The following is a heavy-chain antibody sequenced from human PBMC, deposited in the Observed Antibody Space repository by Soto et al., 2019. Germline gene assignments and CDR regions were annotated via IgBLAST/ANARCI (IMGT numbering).Heavy chain of an antibody. CDR1: GGTFSSYA. CDR3: ARGKYQLLFGRYYYYYGMDV. CDR2: IIPIFGTA. V-gene: IGHV1-69*13. D-gene: IGHD2-2*01. Sequence: ASVKVSCKASGGTFSSYAIRWVRQAPGHGLAWMGGIIPIFGTANYAQKFQGRVTITADESTSTAYMELSSLRSEDTAVYYCARGKYQLLFGRYYYYYGMDVWGQGTTVTVSS. J-gene: IGHJ6*02.